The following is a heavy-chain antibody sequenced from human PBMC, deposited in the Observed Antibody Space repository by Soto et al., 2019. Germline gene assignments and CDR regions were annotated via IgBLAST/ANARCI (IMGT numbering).Heavy chain of an antibody. J-gene: IGHJ6*03. CDR3: ARGGVEVSEYSSSYFGHYYMVV. CDR2: INHSGST. V-gene: IGHV4-34*01. CDR1: GGSFSGYY. D-gene: IGHD6-6*01. Sequence: SETLSLTCAVYGGSFSGYYWSWIRQPPGKGLEWIGEINHSGSTNYNPSLKSRVTISVDTSKNQFSLKLSSVTAADTAVYYCARGGVEVSEYSSSYFGHYYMVVWGKGTTVTVSS.